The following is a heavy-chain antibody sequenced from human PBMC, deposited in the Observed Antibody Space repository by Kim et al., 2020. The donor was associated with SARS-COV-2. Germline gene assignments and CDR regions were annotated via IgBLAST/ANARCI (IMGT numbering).Heavy chain of an antibody. J-gene: IGHJ5*02. CDR3: ASGPGAASRWFDP. D-gene: IGHD2-15*01. V-gene: IGHV1-69*02. Sequence: YAQKFQGRVTITADKSTSTAYMELSSLRSEDTAVYYCASGPGAASRWFDPWGQGTLVTVSS.